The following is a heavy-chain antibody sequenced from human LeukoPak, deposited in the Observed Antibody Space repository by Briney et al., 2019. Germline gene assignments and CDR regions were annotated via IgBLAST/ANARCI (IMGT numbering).Heavy chain of an antibody. J-gene: IGHJ6*02. CDR1: GFTFSSYW. CDR3: ARGDVDIVATINYYYYGMDV. D-gene: IGHD5-12*01. V-gene: IGHV3-74*01. Sequence: GGSLRLSCAASGFTFSSYWMHWVRHAPGKGLAWVSRINSDGSSTSYADSVKGRFTISRDNAKNTLYLQMNSLRAEDTAVYYCARGDVDIVATINYYYYGMDVWGQGTTVTVSS. CDR2: INSDGSST.